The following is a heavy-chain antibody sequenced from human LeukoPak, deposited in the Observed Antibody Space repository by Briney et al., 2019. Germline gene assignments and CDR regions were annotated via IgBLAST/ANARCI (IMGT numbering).Heavy chain of an antibody. CDR1: GFTFSSYA. Sequence: GGSLRLSCAASGFTFSSYAMSWVRQAPGKGLEWVSTISNSGGSTYYADSVKGRFTIPRDNSKNTLYLQMNSLRAEDTAVYFCAKAPTVVTPTYFDYWGQGTLVTVSS. D-gene: IGHD4-23*01. CDR3: AKAPTVVTPTYFDY. CDR2: ISNSGGST. V-gene: IGHV3-23*01. J-gene: IGHJ4*02.